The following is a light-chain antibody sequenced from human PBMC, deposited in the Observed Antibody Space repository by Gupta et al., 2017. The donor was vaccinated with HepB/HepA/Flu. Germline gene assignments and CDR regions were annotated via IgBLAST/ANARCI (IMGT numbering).Light chain of an antibody. CDR3: QQYCTSPLA. Sequence: DIVLTQSPHSLAVSLGERATINCKSSQSVIWSQNNENCLGWYQQKPGQPPKLLIYWASTRAPGVSDRFSASGSETDFTLTISSLQAEDVAVYYCQQYCTSPLAFGGGTEVEIK. CDR2: WAS. V-gene: IGKV4-1*01. CDR1: QSVIWSQNNENC. J-gene: IGKJ4*01.